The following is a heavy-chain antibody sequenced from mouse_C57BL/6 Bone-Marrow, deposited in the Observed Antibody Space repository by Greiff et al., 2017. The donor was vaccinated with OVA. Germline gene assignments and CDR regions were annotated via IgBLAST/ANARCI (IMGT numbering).Heavy chain of an antibody. V-gene: IGHV2-2*01. J-gene: IGHJ4*01. CDR2: IWSGGST. Sequence: QVQLQQSGPGLVQPSQSLSITCTVSGFSLTSYGVHWVRQSPGKGLEWLGVIWSGGSTDYNAAFISRLSISKDNSKSQVFFKMNSLQADDTAIYYCARKGRVYYGSSYYAMDYWGQGTSVTVSS. D-gene: IGHD1-1*01. CDR1: GFSLTSYG. CDR3: ARKGRVYYGSSYYAMDY.